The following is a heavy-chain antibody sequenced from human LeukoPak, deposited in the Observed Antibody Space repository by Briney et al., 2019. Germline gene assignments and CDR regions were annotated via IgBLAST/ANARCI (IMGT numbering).Heavy chain of an antibody. D-gene: IGHD4-17*01. CDR2: ISSSSSYT. CDR1: GFTFSDYY. CDR3: AGNFGDYVRGLDY. V-gene: IGHV3-11*03. J-gene: IGHJ4*02. Sequence: GGSLRLSCAASGFTFSDYYMSWIRQAPGKGLEWVSYISSSSSYTNYADSVKGRFTISRDNAKNTLYLQMNSLRVEDTAVYYCAGNFGDYVRGLDYWGQGTLVTVSS.